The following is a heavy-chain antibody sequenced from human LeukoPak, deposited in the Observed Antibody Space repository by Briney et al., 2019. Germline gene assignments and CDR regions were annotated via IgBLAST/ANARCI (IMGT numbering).Heavy chain of an antibody. J-gene: IGHJ4*02. V-gene: IGHV3-23*01. CDR1: GFTFSSYA. CDR2: ISGSGGST. Sequence: GGSLRLSCAASGFTFSSYAMSWVRQAPGKGLEWVSAISGSGGSTYFADSVKGRFTISRDNSKNTLYLQMNSLRAEDTAVYYRAKPYYDFWSGYYRSFDYWGQGTLVTVSS. D-gene: IGHD3-3*01. CDR3: AKPYYDFWSGYYRSFDY.